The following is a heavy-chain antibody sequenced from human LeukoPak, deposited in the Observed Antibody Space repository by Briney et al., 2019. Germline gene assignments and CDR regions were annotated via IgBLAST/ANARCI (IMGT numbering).Heavy chain of an antibody. CDR2: INHSGST. D-gene: IGHD4-23*01. CDR1: GGSFSGYY. V-gene: IGHV4-34*01. J-gene: IGHJ4*02. CDR3: ARTSGDYGGNSDDY. Sequence: SETLSLTCAVYGGSFSGYYWSWIRQPPGKGLEWIGEINHSGSTNYNPSLKSRVTISVDTSKNQFSLKLSSVTAADTAVYYCARTSGDYGGNSDDYWGQGTLVTVSP.